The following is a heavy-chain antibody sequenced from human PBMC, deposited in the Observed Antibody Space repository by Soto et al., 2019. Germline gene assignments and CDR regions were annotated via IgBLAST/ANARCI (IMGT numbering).Heavy chain of an antibody. CDR2: IYYSGNT. CDR1: GGSISSYY. J-gene: IGHJ5*02. Sequence: SETLSLTCTVSGGSISSYYWSWIRQPPGKGLEWIGYIYYSGNTNYNPSLKSRVTISVDTSKNQFSLKLSSVTAADTAVYYCARDRAYYGSGSYEFDPWGQGTLVTVSS. V-gene: IGHV4-59*01. D-gene: IGHD3-10*01. CDR3: ARDRAYYGSGSYEFDP.